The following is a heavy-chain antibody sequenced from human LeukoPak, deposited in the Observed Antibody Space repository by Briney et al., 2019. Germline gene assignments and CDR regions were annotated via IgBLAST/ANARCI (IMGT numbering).Heavy chain of an antibody. CDR1: GGFFSGYY. V-gene: IGHV4-34*01. J-gene: IGHJ4*02. CDR2: INHSGST. CDR3: ARGLAD. Sequence: PSETLSLTCAVYGGFFSGYYWSWIRQPPGKGLEWIGEINHSGSTNYNPSLKSRVTISVDTSKNQFSLKLSSVTAADTAVYYCARGLADWGQGTLVTVSS. D-gene: IGHD6-19*01.